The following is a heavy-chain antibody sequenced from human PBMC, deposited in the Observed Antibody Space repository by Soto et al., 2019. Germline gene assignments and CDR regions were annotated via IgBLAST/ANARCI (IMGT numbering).Heavy chain of an antibody. CDR3: ARDFGNYGSGTYYNHYYYGLDV. CDR2: ISSDSRYL. D-gene: IGHD3-10*01. Sequence: EVQLVESGGGLVKPGGSLRLSCAASGFTFSSYAMNWVRQAPGKGLEWVSFISSDSRYLDYADSVKGRFTISRDNAKNSLYLHMNSLRAEDTAVYYCARDFGNYGSGTYYNHYYYGLDVWGQGTTATVSS. CDR1: GFTFSSYA. J-gene: IGHJ6*02. V-gene: IGHV3-21*02.